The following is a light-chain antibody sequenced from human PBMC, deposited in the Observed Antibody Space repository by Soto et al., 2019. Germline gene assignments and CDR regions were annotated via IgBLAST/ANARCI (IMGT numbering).Light chain of an antibody. CDR1: RTFASSY. CDR2: AAS. Sequence: EIVLTQSPDTLSLSPGERATLACRASRTFASSYLAWYQQKPGQAPRLLIYAASTRATGIPDRFSGSGSGADFSLTISRLEPEDSAVYYCQKYGSSPPYTFGPGTKLEIK. V-gene: IGKV3-20*01. CDR3: QKYGSSPPYT. J-gene: IGKJ2*01.